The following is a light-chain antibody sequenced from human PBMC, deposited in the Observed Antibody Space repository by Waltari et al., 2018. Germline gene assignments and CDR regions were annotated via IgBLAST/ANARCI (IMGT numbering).Light chain of an antibody. J-gene: IGLJ2*01. Sequence: QSVLTQPPSVSGAPGQRVTISCTGSSSNIGAGYDVHWYQQLPGTAPKLLIYDKNNRPSGVPDRSSGSKSGTSASLAITGLQAEDEADYYCQSYDSSLSGSVFGGGTKLTVL. V-gene: IGLV1-40*01. CDR2: DKN. CDR3: QSYDSSLSGSV. CDR1: SSNIGAGYD.